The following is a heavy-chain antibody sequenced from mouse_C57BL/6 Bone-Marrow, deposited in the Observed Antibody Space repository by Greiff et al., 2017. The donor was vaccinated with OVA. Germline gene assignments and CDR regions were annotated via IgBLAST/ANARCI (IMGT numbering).Heavy chain of an antibody. J-gene: IGHJ3*01. CDR3: AELLRGWFAY. Sequence: EVKLMESGGDLVKPGGSLKLSCAASGFTFSSYGMSWVRQSPDKRLEWVANISSGGSYTYYPDSVKERFTISRDNAKNTLYLQMSSLKSEDTAMYYCAELLRGWFAYWGQGTLVTVSA. CDR1: GFTFSSYG. V-gene: IGHV5-6*01. CDR2: ISSGGSYT. D-gene: IGHD1-1*01.